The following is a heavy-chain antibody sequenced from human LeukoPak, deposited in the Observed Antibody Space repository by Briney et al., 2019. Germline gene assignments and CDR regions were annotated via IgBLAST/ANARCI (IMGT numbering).Heavy chain of an antibody. J-gene: IGHJ4*02. CDR3: ASDTWGLRGNRGYDY. Sequence: ASVKVSCKASGYTFTDYYMQWVRQAPGQGLEWMGWINPNNGGTNYAQKFQGRVTMTRDTAISTSYMELSRLGSDDTAVYYCASDTWGLRGNRGYDYWGQGTLVTVSS. V-gene: IGHV1-2*02. CDR1: GYTFTDYY. CDR2: INPNNGGT. D-gene: IGHD3-10*01.